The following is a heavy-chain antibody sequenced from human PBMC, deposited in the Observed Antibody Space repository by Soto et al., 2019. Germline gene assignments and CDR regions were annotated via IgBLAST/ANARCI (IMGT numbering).Heavy chain of an antibody. CDR2: IYYSGST. CDR1: GGSISSYY. D-gene: IGHD4-17*01. Sequence: PSETLSLTCTVSGGSISSYYWSWIRQPPGKGLEWIGYIYYSGSTNYNPSLKSRVTISVDTSKNQFSLKLSSVTAADTAVYYCARRYGDYSPASSAYYYYMDVWGKGTTVTVSS. V-gene: IGHV4-59*08. CDR3: ARRYGDYSPASSAYYYYMDV. J-gene: IGHJ6*03.